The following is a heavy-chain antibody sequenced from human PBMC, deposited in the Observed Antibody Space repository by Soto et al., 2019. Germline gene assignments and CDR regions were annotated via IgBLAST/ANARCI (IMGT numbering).Heavy chain of an antibody. CDR3: ARNRGGSISWYGNFDY. CDR1: GFTFSYSY. V-gene: IGHV3-11*04. D-gene: IGHD6-13*01. Sequence: GGSLRLSYAASGFTFSYSYMSWIRQAPGKGPEWVSYITSSNTKYYADSVKGRFTISRDNAKNSLYLQMNSLRDEDTAVYYCARNRGGSISWYGNFDYWGQGTLVTVSS. J-gene: IGHJ4*02. CDR2: ITSSNTK.